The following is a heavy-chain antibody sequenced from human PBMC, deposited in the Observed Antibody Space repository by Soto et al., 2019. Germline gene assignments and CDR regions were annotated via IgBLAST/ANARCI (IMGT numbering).Heavy chain of an antibody. CDR2: IYHSGST. V-gene: IGHV4-38-2*01. D-gene: IGHD6-6*01. CDR3: AGSGEGLAVRHVFDY. CDR1: GYSISIGYY. Sequence: SETLSLTCAVSGYSISIGYYWGLIGQPPGKGLEWIGSIYHSGSTYYNPSLKSRVTIAVATSKNQFSLKLSSGTAAATALYYFAGSGEGLAVRHVFDYWGQGTLVTVSS. J-gene: IGHJ4*02.